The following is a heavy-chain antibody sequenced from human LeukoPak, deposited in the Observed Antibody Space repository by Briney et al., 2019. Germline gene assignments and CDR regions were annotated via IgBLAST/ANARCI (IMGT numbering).Heavy chain of an antibody. D-gene: IGHD3-10*01. CDR1: GYTFTSYD. Sequence: ASVKVSCKASGYTFTSYDIIWVRQATGQGLEWMGWMNPNSGNRGYAQKFQGRVTMTRDTSINTAYMELSSLRSEDTAVYYCARGLRFGELFPDYWGHGTLATVSS. CDR3: ARGLRFGELFPDY. CDR2: MNPNSGNR. V-gene: IGHV1-8*01. J-gene: IGHJ4*01.